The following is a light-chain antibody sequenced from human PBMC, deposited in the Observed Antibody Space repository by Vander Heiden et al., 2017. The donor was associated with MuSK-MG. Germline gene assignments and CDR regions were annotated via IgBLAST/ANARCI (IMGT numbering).Light chain of an antibody. Sequence: EIVLTQSPGTLSLSPGESATISCRASQSFTSSNIAWYQQKPGQAPRLLIYGASSRATGIPDRFSGDMSGTDFTLTISRLEPEDSAVYYCQHYGGSLWTFGQGTKVEIK. CDR1: QSFTSSN. V-gene: IGKV3-20*01. CDR2: GAS. CDR3: QHYGGSLWT. J-gene: IGKJ1*01.